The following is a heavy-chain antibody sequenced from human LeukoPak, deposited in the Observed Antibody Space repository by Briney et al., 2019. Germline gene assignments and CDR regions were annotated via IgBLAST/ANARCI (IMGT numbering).Heavy chain of an antibody. Sequence: SETLSLTCTVSGVSISSYYWSWIRQPPGKGLEWIGYIYYSGSTNYNPSLKSRVTISVDTSKNQFSLKLSSVTAADTAVYYCARQDYCSGGSCYDYWGQGTLVTVSS. CDR2: IYYSGST. D-gene: IGHD2-15*01. V-gene: IGHV4-59*01. CDR1: GVSISSYY. J-gene: IGHJ4*02. CDR3: ARQDYCSGGSCYDY.